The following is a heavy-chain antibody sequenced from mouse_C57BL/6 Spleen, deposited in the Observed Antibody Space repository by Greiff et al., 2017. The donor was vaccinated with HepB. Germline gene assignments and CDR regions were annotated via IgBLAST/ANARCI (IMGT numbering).Heavy chain of an antibody. Sequence: VHLVESGAELVRPGTSVKMSCKASGYTFTNYWIGWAKQRPGHGLEWIGDIYPGGGYTNYNEKFKGKATLTADKSSSTAYMQFSSLTSEDSAIYYCARADAGFDYWGQGTTLTVSS. CDR3: ARADAGFDY. CDR2: IYPGGGYT. CDR1: GYTFTNYW. J-gene: IGHJ2*01. V-gene: IGHV1-63*01.